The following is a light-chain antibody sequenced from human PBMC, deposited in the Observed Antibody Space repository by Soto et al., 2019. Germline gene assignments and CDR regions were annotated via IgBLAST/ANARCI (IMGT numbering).Light chain of an antibody. V-gene: IGLV2-23*01. Sequence: QSALTQPASVSGSPGQSITISCTGTSSDVGSYNLVSWYQQHPGKAPKLMIYEGSKRPSGVSNRFSGSKSGNTASLTISGLQAEDEADYYCCSYAGLLVVFGGGTKLTVL. CDR1: SSDVGSYNL. CDR3: CSYAGLLVV. J-gene: IGLJ2*01. CDR2: EGS.